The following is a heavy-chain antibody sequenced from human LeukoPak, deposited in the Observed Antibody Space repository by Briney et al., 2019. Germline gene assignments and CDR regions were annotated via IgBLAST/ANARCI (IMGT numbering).Heavy chain of an antibody. V-gene: IGHV3-20*04. CDR3: ATRGDSSGHYYSPYDY. CDR1: GFTFDDYG. D-gene: IGHD3-22*01. CDR2: INWNGGST. Sequence: GGSLRLSCAASGFTFDDYGMSWVRQAPGKGLEWVSGINWNGGSTGYADSVKGRFTISRDNAKNSLYLQMNSLRAEDTAVYYCATRGDSSGHYYSPYDYWGQGTLVTVSS. J-gene: IGHJ4*02.